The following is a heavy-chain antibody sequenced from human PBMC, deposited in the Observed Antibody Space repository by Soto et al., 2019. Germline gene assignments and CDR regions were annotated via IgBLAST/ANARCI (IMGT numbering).Heavy chain of an antibody. CDR1: GFTFSSYG. D-gene: IGHD6-13*01. Sequence: PGGSLRLSCAASGFTFSSYGMHWVRQAPGKGLEGVAVIWYDGSNKYYADSVKGRFTISRDNSKNTLYLQMNSLRAEDTAVYYCARAAADRIYYYMDVWGKGTTVTVSS. J-gene: IGHJ6*03. CDR2: IWYDGSNK. V-gene: IGHV3-33*01. CDR3: ARAAADRIYYYMDV.